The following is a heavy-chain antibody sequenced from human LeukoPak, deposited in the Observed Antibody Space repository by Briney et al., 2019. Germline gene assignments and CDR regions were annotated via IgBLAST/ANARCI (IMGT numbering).Heavy chain of an antibody. J-gene: IGHJ4*02. Sequence: GGSLRLSCATSGFTFSGYWMSWVRQTPGKGQEWVANIKPDGSEKYCVDSVKGRFTISRDNAKNSLYLQMNSLRAEDTAVYYGARDGLDLWSGWDHWGQGTLVTVSS. CDR3: ARDGLDLWSGWDH. CDR1: GFTFSGYW. CDR2: IKPDGSEK. D-gene: IGHD3-3*01. V-gene: IGHV3-7*01.